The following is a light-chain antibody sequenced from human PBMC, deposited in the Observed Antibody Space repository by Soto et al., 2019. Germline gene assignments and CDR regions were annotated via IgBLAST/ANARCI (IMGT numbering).Light chain of an antibody. CDR1: ENVYNY. J-gene: IGKJ1*01. CDR3: QQSNDWPRT. V-gene: IGKV3-11*01. Sequence: EIVLTQSPATLSLSPGERATLSCRASENVYNYLAWYQQIPGQPPRLLIYDASNRAAGVPARFSGSGSGTDFTLTISSLEPEDFAVYYCQQSNDWPRTFGQGTKVDIK. CDR2: DAS.